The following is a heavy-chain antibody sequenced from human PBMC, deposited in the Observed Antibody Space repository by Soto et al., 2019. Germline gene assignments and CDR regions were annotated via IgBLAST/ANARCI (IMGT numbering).Heavy chain of an antibody. D-gene: IGHD6-19*01. Sequence: QVQLVQSGAEVKKPGASVKVSCKASGYTFTSYDINWVRQATGQGLEWMGWMNPNSGNTGYAQKFQGRVTMTRNTSISTAYRELSSLRSEDTAVYYCAREMSVAGTFYAPYGMDVWGQGATVTVSS. J-gene: IGHJ6*02. CDR3: AREMSVAGTFYAPYGMDV. CDR2: MNPNSGNT. V-gene: IGHV1-8*01. CDR1: GYTFTSYD.